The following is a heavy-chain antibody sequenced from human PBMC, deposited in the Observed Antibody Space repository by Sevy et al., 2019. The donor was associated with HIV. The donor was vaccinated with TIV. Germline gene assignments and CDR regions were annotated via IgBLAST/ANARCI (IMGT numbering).Heavy chain of an antibody. D-gene: IGHD6-6*01. Sequence: GESLKISCKGSGYNITSYWIGWVRQMPGKGLEWMGIINHRDSDTRYIPSFQGHVTTSVDKSINTAYLQWSSLKASDTAMYYCARQWSSSADYWGQGTLVTVSS. V-gene: IGHV5-51*01. CDR2: INHRDSDT. CDR3: ARQWSSSADY. J-gene: IGHJ4*02. CDR1: GYNITSYW.